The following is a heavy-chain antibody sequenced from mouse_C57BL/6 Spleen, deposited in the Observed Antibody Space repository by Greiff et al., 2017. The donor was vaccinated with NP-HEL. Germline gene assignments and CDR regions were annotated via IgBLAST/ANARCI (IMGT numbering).Heavy chain of an antibody. Sequence: DVHLVESGAELVRPGASVKLSCTASGFNIKDDYMHWVKQRPEQGLEWIGWIDPENGDTEYASKFQGKATITADTSSNTAYLQLSSLTSEDTAVYYCTPHYYGSTWFAYWGQGTLVTVSA. J-gene: IGHJ3*01. CDR3: TPHYYGSTWFAY. CDR1: GFNIKDDY. V-gene: IGHV14-4*01. CDR2: IDPENGDT. D-gene: IGHD1-1*01.